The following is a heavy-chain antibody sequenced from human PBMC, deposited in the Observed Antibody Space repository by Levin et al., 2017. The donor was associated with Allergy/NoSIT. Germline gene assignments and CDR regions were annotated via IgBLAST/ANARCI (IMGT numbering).Heavy chain of an antibody. CDR2: ISSSSSYT. CDR1: GFTFSDYY. J-gene: IGHJ6*04. D-gene: IGHD2-15*01. CDR3: ARSLGYCSGGSCYGMDV. V-gene: IGHV3-11*03. Sequence: PGGSLRLSCAASGFTFSDYYMSWIRQAPGKGLEWVSYISSSSSYTNYADSVKGRFTISRDNAKNSLYLQMNSLRAEDTAVYYCARSLGYCSGGSCYGMDVWGKGTTVTVSS.